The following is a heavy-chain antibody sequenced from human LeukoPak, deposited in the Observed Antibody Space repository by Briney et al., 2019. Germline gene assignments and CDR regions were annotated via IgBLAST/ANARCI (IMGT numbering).Heavy chain of an antibody. J-gene: IGHJ4*02. CDR1: GGSISSYY. Sequence: SETLSLTCTVSGGSISSYYWSWIRQPPGKGLEWIGYIYYSGSTNYNPSLKSRVTISVDTSKNQFSLKLSSVTAADTAVYYCARIGYGSGSHYYFDYWGQGTLVTVSS. D-gene: IGHD3-10*01. V-gene: IGHV4-59*08. CDR3: ARIGYGSGSHYYFDY. CDR2: IYYSGST.